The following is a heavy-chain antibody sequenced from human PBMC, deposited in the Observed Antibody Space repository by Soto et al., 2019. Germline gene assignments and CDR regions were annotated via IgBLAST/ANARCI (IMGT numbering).Heavy chain of an antibody. J-gene: IGHJ6*02. Sequence: QVQLVQSGAEVKKPGSSVKVSCKASGGTFSSYAISWVRQAPGQGLEWMGGIIPIFGTANYAQKFQGRVTITADESTSTAYMELSSLRSEDTAVYYCAGAYYDFWSGYQESYGMDVWGQGTTVTVSS. D-gene: IGHD3-3*01. CDR1: GGTFSSYA. CDR2: IIPIFGTA. V-gene: IGHV1-69*01. CDR3: AGAYYDFWSGYQESYGMDV.